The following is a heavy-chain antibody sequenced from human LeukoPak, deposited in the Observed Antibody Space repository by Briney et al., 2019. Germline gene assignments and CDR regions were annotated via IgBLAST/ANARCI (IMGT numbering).Heavy chain of an antibody. Sequence: GGSLRLSCAASGFTFSSYSMNWVRQAPGKGLEWVSSISSSSSYIYYADSVKGRFTISRDNAKNSLYLQMNSLRAEDTAVYYCARDGGLTGYYRRPRMDYYLDYWGQGTLVTVSS. D-gene: IGHD3-9*01. CDR1: GFTFSSYS. CDR2: ISSSSSYI. CDR3: ARDGGLTGYYRRPRMDYYLDY. V-gene: IGHV3-21*01. J-gene: IGHJ4*02.